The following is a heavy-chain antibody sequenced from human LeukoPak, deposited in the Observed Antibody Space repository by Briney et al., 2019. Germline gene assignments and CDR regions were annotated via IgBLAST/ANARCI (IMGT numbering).Heavy chain of an antibody. CDR3: ARDLSYHGSGSYDC. J-gene: IGHJ4*02. D-gene: IGHD3-10*01. V-gene: IGHV3-7*04. CDR2: IKHYGSEK. CDR1: GFTLSSYW. Sequence: GGSLRLSCVASGFTLSSYWMSWVRQAPGKGLEWVANIKHYGSEKYYVDSVKGRFTISRDNANNSLYLQVNSLRAEDTAVYYCARDLSYHGSGSYDCWGPGTVLTVSS.